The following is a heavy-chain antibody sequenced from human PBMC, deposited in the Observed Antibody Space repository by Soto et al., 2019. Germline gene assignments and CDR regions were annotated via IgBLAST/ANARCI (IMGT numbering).Heavy chain of an antibody. CDR2: ISAYNGNT. D-gene: IGHD6-19*01. CDR1: GYTFTSYG. J-gene: IGHJ4*02. V-gene: IGHV1-18*01. CDR3: ARAAAGSSGWYFDY. Sequence: SGKVSCKASGYTFTSYGISWVRQAPGQGLEWMGWISAYNGNTNYAQKLQGRVTMTTDTSTSTAYMELRSLRSDDTAVYYCARAAAGSSGWYFDYWGQGTLVTVSS.